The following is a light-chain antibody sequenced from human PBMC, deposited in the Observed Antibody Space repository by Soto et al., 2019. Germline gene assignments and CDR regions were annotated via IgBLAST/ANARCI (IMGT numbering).Light chain of an antibody. CDR3: QQADSFPLT. V-gene: IGKV1-12*01. J-gene: IGKJ4*01. CDR2: AAS. CDR1: QDISTW. Sequence: DIQMTQSPSSVSASVGDRVTITCRASQDISTWLAWYQQKPGKAPMLLIFAASRLHSGVPSRFSGSGSGTDFTLTISSLQPDDFATYYCQQADSFPLTFGRGTRVDIK.